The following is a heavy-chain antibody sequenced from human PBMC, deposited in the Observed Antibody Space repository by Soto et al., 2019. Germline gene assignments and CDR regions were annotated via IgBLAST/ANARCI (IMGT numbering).Heavy chain of an antibody. V-gene: IGHV3-30-3*01. Sequence: HPGGSLRLSCAASGFTFSSYAMHWVRQAPGKGLEWVAVISYDGSNKYYADSVKGRFTISRDNSKNTLYLQMNSLRAEDTAVYYCVRDPYLPTAGRLASLHYWGPGTLVTVSS. CDR1: GFTFSSYA. CDR2: ISYDGSNK. J-gene: IGHJ4*02. CDR3: VRDPYLPTAGRLASLHY. D-gene: IGHD1-1*01.